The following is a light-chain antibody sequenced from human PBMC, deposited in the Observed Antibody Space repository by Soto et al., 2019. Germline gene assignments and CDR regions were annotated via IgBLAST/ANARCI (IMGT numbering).Light chain of an antibody. J-gene: IGKJ5*01. CDR3: QQFHSFPIT. CDR2: KAS. Sequence: QVTQSPSSLSASVGDRVTITCRASQGIRNDLGWYQQKPGKAPKRLIEKASTLESGVPSRFSGSGSGTDFTLAINSLQPEDYATYYCQQFHSFPITFGQGTRLEIK. V-gene: IGKV1-13*02. CDR1: QGIRND.